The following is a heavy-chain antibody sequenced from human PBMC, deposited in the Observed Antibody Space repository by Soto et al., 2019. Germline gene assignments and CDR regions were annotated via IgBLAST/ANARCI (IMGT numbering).Heavy chain of an antibody. CDR1: GFTFSSYA. CDR3: AKGYYYDDSGHPIYFDY. Sequence: PGGSLRLSCAASGFTFSSYAMSWVRQAPGKGLEWVAVISYDGSNKYYADSVKGRFTISRDNSKNTLYLQMNSLRAEDTAVYYCAKGYYYDDSGHPIYFDYWGQGTLVPVST. V-gene: IGHV3-30*18. D-gene: IGHD3-22*01. CDR2: ISYDGSNK. J-gene: IGHJ4*02.